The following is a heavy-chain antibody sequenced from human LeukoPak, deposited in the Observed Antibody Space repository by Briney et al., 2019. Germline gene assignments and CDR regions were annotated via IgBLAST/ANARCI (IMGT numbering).Heavy chain of an antibody. CDR2: ISWNSGSI. D-gene: IGHD3-3*01. CDR3: AKDGSYYDFWSGYYTPYYYYMDV. CDR1: GFTFDDYA. J-gene: IGHJ6*03. Sequence: GGSLRLSCAASGFTFDDYARHWVRQAPGKGLEWVSGISWNSGSIGYADYVKSRFTNATDNAKNSLYLQMNSLSAEDTALYYCAKDGSYYDFWSGYYTPYYYYMDVWGKGTTVTVSS. V-gene: IGHV3-9*01.